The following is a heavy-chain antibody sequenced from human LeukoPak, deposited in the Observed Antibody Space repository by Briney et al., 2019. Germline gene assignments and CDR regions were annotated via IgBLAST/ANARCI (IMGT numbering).Heavy chain of an antibody. V-gene: IGHV4-34*01. D-gene: IGHD5-18*01. J-gene: IGHJ5*02. Sequence: PSETLSLTCAVYGGSFSGYYWSWIRRPPGKGLEWIGEINHSGGTNYNPSLKSRVTISVDTSKNQFSLKLSSVTAADTAVYYCARGRIQLWLLTWGQGTLVTVSS. CDR2: INHSGGT. CDR3: ARGRIQLWLLT. CDR1: GGSFSGYY.